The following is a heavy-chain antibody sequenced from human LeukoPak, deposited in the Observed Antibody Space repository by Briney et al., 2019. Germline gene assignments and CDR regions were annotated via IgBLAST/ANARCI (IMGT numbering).Heavy chain of an antibody. Sequence: SETLSLTCTVSGGSISSHYWTWIRQPPGKGLEWIGFIYYSGSAIYNRSLQSRVTISVDMSKHQFSLKLTSVTAADTAVYYCARGAPSDSSGYRDPSFDYWGQGTLVTVSS. V-gene: IGHV4-59*11. D-gene: IGHD3-22*01. J-gene: IGHJ4*02. CDR2: IYYSGSA. CDR1: GGSISSHY. CDR3: ARGAPSDSSGYRDPSFDY.